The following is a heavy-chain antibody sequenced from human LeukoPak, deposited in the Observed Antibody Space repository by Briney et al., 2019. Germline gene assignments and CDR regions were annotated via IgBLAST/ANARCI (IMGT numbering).Heavy chain of an antibody. V-gene: IGHV3-74*01. Sequence: GGSLRLSCAASGFTFSRYWMHWVRQAPGKGLVWVSCIKSDGSSTSIADSAKGRFTISRDNAKNTVYLQMNSLRAEDTAVFYCVRDNRSYNFDYWGQGTLVTVSS. D-gene: IGHD1-26*01. J-gene: IGHJ4*02. CDR3: VRDNRSYNFDY. CDR2: IKSDGSST. CDR1: GFTFSRYW.